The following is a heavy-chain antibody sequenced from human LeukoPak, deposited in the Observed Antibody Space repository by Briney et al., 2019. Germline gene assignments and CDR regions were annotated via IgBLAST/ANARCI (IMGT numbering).Heavy chain of an antibody. CDR1: GFTFSSYS. Sequence: GGSLRLSCVASGFTFSSYSMNWVRQAPGKGLDWILGINSDSSAIYYADSVKGRFTISRDNSKNTLYLQMNSLRAEDTAVYYCARDGGGSQSHWGQGTLVTVSS. CDR3: ARDGGGSQSH. D-gene: IGHD3-16*01. CDR2: INSDSSAI. V-gene: IGHV3-48*01. J-gene: IGHJ4*02.